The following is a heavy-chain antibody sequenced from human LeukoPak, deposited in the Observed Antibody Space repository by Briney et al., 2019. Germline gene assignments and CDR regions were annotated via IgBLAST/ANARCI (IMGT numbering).Heavy chain of an antibody. V-gene: IGHV3-66*01. D-gene: IGHD1-14*01. CDR2: IYSGGST. CDR1: GFTVSSNY. Sequence: GGSLRLSCAASGFTVSSNYMRWVRQAPGKGLEWVSVIYSGGSTYYAESEKGRFTISRDTSKNTLYLQMNSLRAEDTAVYYCAIGTGDDMDVWGQGTTVTVSS. J-gene: IGHJ6*02. CDR3: AIGTGDDMDV.